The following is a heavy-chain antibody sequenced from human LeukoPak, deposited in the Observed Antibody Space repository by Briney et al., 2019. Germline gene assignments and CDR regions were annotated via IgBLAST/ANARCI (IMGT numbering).Heavy chain of an antibody. Sequence: PSETLSLTCTVSGGSISSSSYYWGWIRQPPGKGLEWIGSIYYSGSTYYNPSLKSRVTISVDTSKNQFSLKLSSVTAADTAVCYCARHVYSSGWPHFDYWGQGTLVTVSS. D-gene: IGHD6-19*01. J-gene: IGHJ4*02. CDR2: IYYSGST. V-gene: IGHV4-39*01. CDR3: ARHVYSSGWPHFDY. CDR1: GGSISSSSYY.